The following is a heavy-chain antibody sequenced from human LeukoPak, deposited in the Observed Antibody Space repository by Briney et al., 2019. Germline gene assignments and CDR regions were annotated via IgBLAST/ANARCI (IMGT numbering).Heavy chain of an antibody. V-gene: IGHV1-18*01. CDR1: GYTFSSYG. D-gene: IGHD2-2*01. CDR2: ISAYNGNT. J-gene: IGHJ6*02. Sequence: GASVKVSCKASGYTFSSYGISWVRQAPGQRLEWMGWISAYNGNTNYAQKLQGRVTMTTDTSTSTAYMELRSLRSDDTAVYYCASIVVVPAAASYYYYGMDVWGQGITVTVSS. CDR3: ASIVVVPAAASYYYYGMDV.